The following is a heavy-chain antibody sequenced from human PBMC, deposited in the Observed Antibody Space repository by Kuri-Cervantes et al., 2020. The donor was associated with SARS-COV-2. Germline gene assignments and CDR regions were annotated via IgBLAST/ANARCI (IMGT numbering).Heavy chain of an antibody. CDR1: GNTFTSFG. V-gene: IGHV1-18*01. D-gene: IGHD7-27*01. J-gene: IGHJ4*02. CDR2: ISVYNAYT. CDR3: AGSVTGDLGDY. Sequence: ASVKVSCKASGNTFTSFGISWVRQAPGQGLEWMGWISVYNAYTDYAQKFKGRVTMTTDTTTSTAYMELRRLTSDDTAIYYCAGSVTGDLGDYWGQGTLVTVSS.